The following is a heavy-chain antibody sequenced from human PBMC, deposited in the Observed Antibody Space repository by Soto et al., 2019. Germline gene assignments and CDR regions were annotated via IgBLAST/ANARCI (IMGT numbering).Heavy chain of an antibody. CDR2: ISSSSSYI. Sequence: GGSLRLSCAASGFTFSSYSMNWVRQAPGKGLEWVSSISSSSSYIYYADSVKGRFTISRDNAKNSLYLQMNSLRAEDTAVYYCARAWDYSPGYYYMDVWGKGTTVTVSS. CDR3: ARAWDYSPGYYYMDV. V-gene: IGHV3-21*01. J-gene: IGHJ6*03. CDR1: GFTFSSYS. D-gene: IGHD3-10*01.